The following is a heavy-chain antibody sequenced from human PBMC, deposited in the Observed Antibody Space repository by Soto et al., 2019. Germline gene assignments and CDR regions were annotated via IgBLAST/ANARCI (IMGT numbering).Heavy chain of an antibody. D-gene: IGHD5-12*01. Sequence: EVQLVESGGDLVQPGGSLRLSCAASGFSFSIFWMHWVRQAPGKGLVWVSSINGGGSSADYADSVKGRFTFSRDNAKNTVYLQMNSLRAEDTAVYYCTRGGGYSGYDPFDYWGQGTLSPSPQ. CDR1: GFSFSIFW. CDR2: INGGGSSA. V-gene: IGHV3-74*01. CDR3: TRGGGYSGYDPFDY. J-gene: IGHJ4*02.